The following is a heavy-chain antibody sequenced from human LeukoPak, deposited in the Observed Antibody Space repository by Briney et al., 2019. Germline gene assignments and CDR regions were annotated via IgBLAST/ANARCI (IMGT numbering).Heavy chain of an antibody. D-gene: IGHD1-26*01. CDR2: ISSSGSTI. CDR3: AKALVGAISGDY. V-gene: IGHV3-48*03. J-gene: IGHJ4*02. CDR1: GFTFSSYE. Sequence: LTGGSLRLSCAASGFTFSSYEMNWVRQAPGKGLEWVSYISSSGSTIYYADSVKGRFTISRDNSKNTLYLEINSLRVEDSAVYYCAKALVGAISGDYWGLGTLVTVSS.